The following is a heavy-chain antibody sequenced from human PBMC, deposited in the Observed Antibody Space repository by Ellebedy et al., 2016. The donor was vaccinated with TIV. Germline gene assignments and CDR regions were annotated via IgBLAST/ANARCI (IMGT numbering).Heavy chain of an antibody. Sequence: GGSLRLSCAASGFTVSYTYMSWVRQAPGKGLEWVSVIHTGGDTYYADSVKGRFTISRDSSKNTLFLQMNSLRAKDTAMYYCARRITGTYGDDAFDIWGQGTMVTVSS. CDR3: ARRITGTYGDDAFDI. D-gene: IGHD1-20*01. J-gene: IGHJ3*02. V-gene: IGHV3-53*01. CDR2: IHTGGDT. CDR1: GFTVSYTY.